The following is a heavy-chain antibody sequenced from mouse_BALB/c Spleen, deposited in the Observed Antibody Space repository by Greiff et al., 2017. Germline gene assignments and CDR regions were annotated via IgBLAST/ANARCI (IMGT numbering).Heavy chain of an antibody. CDR1: GYSITSDYA. J-gene: IGHJ4*01. V-gene: IGHV3-2*02. CDR3: ARWTARATYAMDY. D-gene: IGHD3-2*01. CDR2: ISYSGST. Sequence: EVKLQESGPGLVKPSQSLSLTCTVTGYSITSDYAWNWIRQFPGNKLEWMGYISYSGSTSYNPSLKSRISITRDTSKNQFFLQLNSVTTEDTATYYCARWTARATYAMDYWGQGTSVTVSS.